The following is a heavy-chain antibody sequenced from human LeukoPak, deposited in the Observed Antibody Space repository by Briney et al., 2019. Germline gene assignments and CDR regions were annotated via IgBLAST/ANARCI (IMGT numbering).Heavy chain of an antibody. D-gene: IGHD6-6*01. Sequence: GGSLRLSCAASGFTFDDYAMHWVRQAPGKGLEWVSGISWNSGSIGYADSVKGRFTISRDNAKNSLYLQMNSLRAEDTALYYCAKAYGSSRWLVAITWVEVVEYGMDVWGQGTTVTVSS. CDR1: GFTFDDYA. CDR2: ISWNSGSI. V-gene: IGHV3-9*01. J-gene: IGHJ6*02. CDR3: AKAYGSSRWLVAITWVEVVEYGMDV.